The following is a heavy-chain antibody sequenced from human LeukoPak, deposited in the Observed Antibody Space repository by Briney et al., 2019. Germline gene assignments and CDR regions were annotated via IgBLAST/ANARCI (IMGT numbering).Heavy chain of an antibody. Sequence: GGSLRLSCAGSGFTFSSYGMHWVRQAPGKGLEWVAFIRYDGSNKYYADSVKGRFTISRDNSKNTLYLQMNSLRAEDTAVYYCAKDRWGAVASFDYWGQGTLVTVSS. J-gene: IGHJ4*02. CDR1: GFTFSSYG. CDR2: IRYDGSNK. D-gene: IGHD6-19*01. V-gene: IGHV3-30*02. CDR3: AKDRWGAVASFDY.